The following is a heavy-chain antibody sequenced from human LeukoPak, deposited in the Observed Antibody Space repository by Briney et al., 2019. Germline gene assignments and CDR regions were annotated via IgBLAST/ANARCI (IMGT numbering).Heavy chain of an antibody. J-gene: IGHJ4*02. CDR1: GYTFTGYY. V-gene: IGHV1-2*02. D-gene: IGHD6-6*01. CDR3: ARDWRSSSSHFDY. Sequence: GASVKVSCKASGYTFTGYYMHWVRQAPGQGLEWMGWINPNSGGTNYAQKFQGRVTMTRDTSISSAYMELSRLRSDDTAVYYCARDWRSSSSHFDYWGQGTLVTVSS. CDR2: INPNSGGT.